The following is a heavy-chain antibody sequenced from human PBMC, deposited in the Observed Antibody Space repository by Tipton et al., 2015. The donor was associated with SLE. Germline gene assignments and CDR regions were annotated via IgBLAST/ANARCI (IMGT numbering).Heavy chain of an antibody. J-gene: IGHJ4*02. CDR2: IYTSGST. CDR3: ASSPLAAAEGIDY. V-gene: IGHV4-4*07. Sequence: TLSLTCTVSGGSISSYYWSWIRQPAGKGLEWIGRIYTSGSTNYNPSLKSRVTMSVDTSKNQFSLKLSSATAADTAVYYCASSPLAAAEGIDYWGQGTLVTVSS. CDR1: GGSISSYY. D-gene: IGHD6-13*01.